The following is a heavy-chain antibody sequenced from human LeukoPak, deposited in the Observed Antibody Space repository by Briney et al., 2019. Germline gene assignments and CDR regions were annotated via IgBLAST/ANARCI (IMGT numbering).Heavy chain of an antibody. D-gene: IGHD3-10*01. CDR2: IYYSWDT. Sequence: SETLSLTCTVSGGSISSSSYYWGWIRQPPGKGLEWIGSIYYSWDTYYNPSLKSRVTISVDTSKNQFPLKLSSVTAADTAVYYCATTSYYYWGQGTLVTVSS. CDR3: ATTSYYY. V-gene: IGHV4-39*01. CDR1: GGSISSSSYY. J-gene: IGHJ4*02.